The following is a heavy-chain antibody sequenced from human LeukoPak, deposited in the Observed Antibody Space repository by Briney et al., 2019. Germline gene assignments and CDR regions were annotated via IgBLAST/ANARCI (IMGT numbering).Heavy chain of an antibody. J-gene: IGHJ4*02. CDR2: LNADGNSI. V-gene: IGHV3-74*01. CDR3: AGAYSAYDPFDY. CDR1: GFTFTTYW. Sequence: GGSLRLSCAASGFTFTTYWMHWVRQAPGKGLVWVSRLNADGNSITYADSVRGRFTISRDNAKNTVHLQMNSLRVEDTAIYFCAGAYSAYDPFDYWGQGILVTVSS. D-gene: IGHD5-12*01.